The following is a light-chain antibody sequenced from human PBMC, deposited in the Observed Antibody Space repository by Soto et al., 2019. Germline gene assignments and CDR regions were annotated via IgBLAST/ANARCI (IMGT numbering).Light chain of an antibody. Sequence: DIVMTQSPLSLPVTPGEPASISCRSSQSLLHSNGYNYLDWYLQKPGQSPQLLIYLGSNRASGVPDRFSGSGSGTSFTLKSSRVEAEDVGVYYCMQALQTPLTFGGGTKVEIK. CDR3: MQALQTPLT. V-gene: IGKV2-28*01. J-gene: IGKJ4*01. CDR1: QSLLHSNGYNY. CDR2: LGS.